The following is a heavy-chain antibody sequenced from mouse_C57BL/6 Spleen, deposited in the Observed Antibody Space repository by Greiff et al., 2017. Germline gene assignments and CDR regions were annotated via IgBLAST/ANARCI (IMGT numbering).Heavy chain of an antibody. V-gene: IGHV1-64*01. CDR3: ARLQRYFEG. J-gene: IGHJ1*03. CDR2: IHPNSGST. CDR1: GYTFTSYW. Sequence: QVQLQQPGAELVKPGASVKLSCTASGYTFTSYWMHWVKQSPGQGLEWVGMIHPNSGSTNYNEKFKSKATLTVDKSSSTAYMQLSSLTSEDSAVYYCARLQRYFEGWGTGTTVTVAS.